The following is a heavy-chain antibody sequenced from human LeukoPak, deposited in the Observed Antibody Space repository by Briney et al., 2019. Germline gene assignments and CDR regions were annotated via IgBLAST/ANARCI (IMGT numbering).Heavy chain of an antibody. CDR3: ARGVGRLQNWFDP. J-gene: IGHJ5*02. V-gene: IGHV1-2*02. CDR2: INPNSGGT. CDR1: AYSFTDYY. D-gene: IGHD2-15*01. Sequence: ASVKVSCKASAYSFTDYYMHWVRQAPGQGLEWMGWINPNSGGTNYAQKFQGRVTMTRDTSISTAYMELSRLRSDDTAVYYCARGVGRLQNWFDPWGQGTLVTVSS.